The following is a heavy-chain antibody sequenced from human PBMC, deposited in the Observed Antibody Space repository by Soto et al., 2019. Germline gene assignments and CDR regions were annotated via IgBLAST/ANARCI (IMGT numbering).Heavy chain of an antibody. Sequence: ASVKVSCKASGYTFTSYGISWVRQAPGQGLEWMGWISAYNGNTNYALKLQGRVTMTTETSTSTAYMELRRLRSDDTAVYYCARVEQQLGWFDPWGQGTLVTVS. CDR1: GYTFTSYG. CDR3: ARVEQQLGWFDP. V-gene: IGHV1-18*01. D-gene: IGHD6-13*01. CDR2: ISAYNGNT. J-gene: IGHJ5*02.